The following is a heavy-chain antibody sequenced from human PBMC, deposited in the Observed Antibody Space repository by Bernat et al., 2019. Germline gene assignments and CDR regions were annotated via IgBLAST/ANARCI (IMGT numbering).Heavy chain of an antibody. CDR1: GFTFSSYS. V-gene: IGHV3-21*01. J-gene: IGHJ5*02. CDR3: AIEWELRVPNH. D-gene: IGHD1-26*01. CDR2: ISSSSSYI. Sequence: EVQLVESGGGLVKPGGSLRLSCAASGFTFSSYSMNWVRQAPGKGLEWVSSISSSSSYIYYADSVKGRFTISKDNAKNSLYLQMNILRAEDTAVYYCAIEWELRVPNHWGQGTLVTVSS.